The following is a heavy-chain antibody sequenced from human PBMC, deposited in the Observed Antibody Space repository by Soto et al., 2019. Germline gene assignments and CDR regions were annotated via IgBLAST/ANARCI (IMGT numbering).Heavy chain of an antibody. CDR2: ISGSGGST. D-gene: IGHD2-2*01. CDR1: GFTFSSYA. J-gene: IGHJ4*02. Sequence: GGSLRLSCAASGFTFSSYAMSWVRQAPGKGLEWVSAISGSGGSTYYADSVKGRFTISRDNSKNTLYLQMDSLRAEDTAVYYCANPGYCSSTRSCFDYWGQGTLVTVSS. CDR3: ANPGYCSSTRSCFDY. V-gene: IGHV3-23*01.